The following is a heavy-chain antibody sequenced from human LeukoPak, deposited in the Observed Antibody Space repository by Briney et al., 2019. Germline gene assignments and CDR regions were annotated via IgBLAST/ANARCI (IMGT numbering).Heavy chain of an antibody. J-gene: IGHJ5*02. CDR3: ARDRIAYCGGDCYSRWFDP. D-gene: IGHD2-21*02. Sequence: SETPSLTCTVSGGSISSYYWSWIRQPPGKGLEWIGYIYYSGSTNYNPSLKSRVTISVDTSKNQFSLKLSSVTAADTAVYYCARDRIAYCGGDCYSRWFDPWGQGTLVTVSS. V-gene: IGHV4-59*01. CDR1: GGSISSYY. CDR2: IYYSGST.